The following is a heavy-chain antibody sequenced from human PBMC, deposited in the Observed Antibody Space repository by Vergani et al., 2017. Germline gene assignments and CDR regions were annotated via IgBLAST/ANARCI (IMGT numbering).Heavy chain of an antibody. D-gene: IGHD2-15*01. CDR3: ARDPAAECSGGGCYSAGWFDP. V-gene: IGHV1-69*06. CDR1: GGTFSSYA. J-gene: IGHJ5*02. CDR2: IIPSFGTA. Sequence: QVQLVQSGAEVKKPGSSVKVSCKASGGTFSSYAISWVRQAPGQGLEWMGGIIPSFGTANYAQKFQGRVTITADKSTSTAYMELSSLRSEDTAVYYCARDPAAECSGGGCYSAGWFDPWGQGTLVTVSS.